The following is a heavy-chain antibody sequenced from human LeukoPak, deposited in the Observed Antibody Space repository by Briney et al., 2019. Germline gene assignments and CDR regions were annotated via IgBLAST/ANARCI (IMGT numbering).Heavy chain of an antibody. CDR2: IIPILGIA. J-gene: IGHJ4*02. CDR3: ARSDTAMVERHLDY. Sequence: GASVKVSCKASGGTFSSYAISWVRQAPGQGLEWMGRIIPILGIANYAQKFQGRVTITADKSTSTAYMELSSLRSEDTAVYYCARSDTAMVERHLDYWGQGTLVTVSS. V-gene: IGHV1-69*04. D-gene: IGHD5-18*01. CDR1: GGTFSSYA.